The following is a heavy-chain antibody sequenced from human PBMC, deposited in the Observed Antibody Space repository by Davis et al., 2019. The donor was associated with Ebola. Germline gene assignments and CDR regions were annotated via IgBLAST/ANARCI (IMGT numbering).Heavy chain of an antibody. Sequence: GESLKISCAASGFTFSGYSMNWVRQAPGKGLEWVSSISSSNSYIYYADSVKGRFTISRDNTKNSLYLQMTSLRAEDTAVYYCARDRTKDYYYYYMDVWGKGTTVTVSS. CDR1: GFTFSGYS. J-gene: IGHJ6*03. D-gene: IGHD2-8*01. V-gene: IGHV3-21*06. CDR3: ARDRTKDYYYYYMDV. CDR2: ISSSNSYI.